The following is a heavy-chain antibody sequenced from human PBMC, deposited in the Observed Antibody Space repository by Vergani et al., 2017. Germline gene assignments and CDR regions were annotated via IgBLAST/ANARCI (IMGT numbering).Heavy chain of an antibody. Sequence: QVQLVQSGAEVKKPGSSVKVSCKASGGTFSSYAISWVRQAPGQWLEWMGGIIPIFGTANYAQKFQGRVTITADESTSTAYMELSSLRSEDTAVYYCARDLGGYSGYGENWFDPWGQGTLVTVSS. CDR2: IIPIFGTA. CDR1: GGTFSSYA. D-gene: IGHD5-12*01. J-gene: IGHJ5*02. CDR3: ARDLGGYSGYGENWFDP. V-gene: IGHV1-69*12.